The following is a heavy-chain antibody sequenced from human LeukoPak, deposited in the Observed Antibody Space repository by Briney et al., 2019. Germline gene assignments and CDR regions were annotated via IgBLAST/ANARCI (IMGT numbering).Heavy chain of an antibody. CDR2: MNPNSGNT. D-gene: IGHD2-15*01. CDR1: GYTFTSYD. CDR3: ARGAPNLGYCSGGSCYHFDY. V-gene: IGHV1-8*01. J-gene: IGHJ4*02. Sequence: ASVKVSCKASGYTFTSYDINWVRQATGQGLEWMGWMNPNSGNTGYAQKFQGRVTMTRNTSISTAYMGLSSLRSEDTAVYYCARGAPNLGYCSGGSCYHFDYWGQGTLVTVSS.